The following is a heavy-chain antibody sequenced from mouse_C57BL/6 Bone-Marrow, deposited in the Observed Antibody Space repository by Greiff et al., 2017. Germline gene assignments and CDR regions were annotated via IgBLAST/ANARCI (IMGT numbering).Heavy chain of an antibody. CDR2: IDPDTGGT. CDR1: GYTFTDYE. Sequence: QVQLKQSGAELVRPGASVTLSCKASGYTFTDYEMHWVKQTPVHGLEWIGAIDPDTGGTAYNQKFKGKALLTADKSSSTAYMELRSLTSEDAAVYYCTREDGSSYGDWGQGTTLTVAS. D-gene: IGHD1-1*01. J-gene: IGHJ2*01. CDR3: TREDGSSYGD. V-gene: IGHV1-15*01.